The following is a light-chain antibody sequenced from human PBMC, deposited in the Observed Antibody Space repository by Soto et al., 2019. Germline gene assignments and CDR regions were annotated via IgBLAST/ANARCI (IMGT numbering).Light chain of an antibody. CDR3: QQRSNWPPIT. J-gene: IGKJ5*01. V-gene: IGKV3-11*01. CDR1: QRVGIN. Sequence: EIVLTQSPATLSVSPGETATLSCRASQRVGINLAWYQQKPGQAPRLLIYSASTRASGIPDRFSGSGSGTDFTLTISSLEPEDFAVYYCQQRSNWPPITFGQGTRLEIK. CDR2: SAS.